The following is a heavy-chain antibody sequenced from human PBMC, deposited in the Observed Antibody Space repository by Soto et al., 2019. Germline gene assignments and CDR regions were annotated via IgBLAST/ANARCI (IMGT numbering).Heavy chain of an antibody. Sequence: SETLSLTCTVSGGSVSSGSYYWSWIRQPPGKGLEWIGYIYYSGSTNYNPSLKSRVTISVDTSKNQFSLKLSSVTAADTAVYYCARVIFLEWPRADYWGQGTLVTVSS. CDR2: IYYSGST. J-gene: IGHJ4*02. CDR3: ARVIFLEWPRADY. D-gene: IGHD3-3*01. CDR1: GGSVSSGSYY. V-gene: IGHV4-61*01.